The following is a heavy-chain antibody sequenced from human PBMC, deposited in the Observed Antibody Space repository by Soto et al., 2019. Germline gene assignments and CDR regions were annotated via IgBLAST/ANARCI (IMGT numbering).Heavy chain of an antibody. CDR1: GINLSHPW. CDR3: TTRIYYDILTGYHDVAY. D-gene: IGHD3-9*01. V-gene: IGHV3-15*01. J-gene: IGHJ4*01. CDR2: IKSKTDGGTA. Sequence: GGSLRLSCAASGINLSHPWMTWVRQAAGKGLQRVGRIKSKTDGGTADYAAPVKGRFTISRDDSKNTVYLQMNSLKTEDTAVYYWTTRIYYDILTGYHDVAYWGQGTLETFCS.